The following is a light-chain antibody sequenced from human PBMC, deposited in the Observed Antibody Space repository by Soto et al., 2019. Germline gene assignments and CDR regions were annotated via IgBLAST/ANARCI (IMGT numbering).Light chain of an antibody. CDR3: QKYFSAPWT. CDR1: QAISNS. V-gene: IGKV1-27*01. J-gene: IGKJ1*01. CDR2: AAS. Sequence: DIQMTQSPSSLSACVGDRVTITCRASQAISNSLAWYQQKPGKVPKLLIYAASTLQSGVPSRFSGSGSGTDFTLTISSLQPEDVATYYCQKYFSAPWTFGQGTKVDI.